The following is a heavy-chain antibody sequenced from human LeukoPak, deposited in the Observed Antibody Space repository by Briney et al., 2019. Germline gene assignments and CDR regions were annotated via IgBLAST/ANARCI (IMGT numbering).Heavy chain of an antibody. CDR2: IIPIFGTA. V-gene: IGHV1-69*13. CDR1: GGTFSSYA. D-gene: IGHD2-2*01. CDR3: AFRRVTHCSSTSCTARRFDP. J-gene: IGHJ5*02. Sequence: SVKVSCKASGGTFSSYAISWVRQAPGQGLEWMGGIIPIFGTANYAQKFQGRVTITADESTSTAYMELSSLRSEDTAVYYCAFRRVTHCSSTSCTARRFDPWGQGTLVTVSS.